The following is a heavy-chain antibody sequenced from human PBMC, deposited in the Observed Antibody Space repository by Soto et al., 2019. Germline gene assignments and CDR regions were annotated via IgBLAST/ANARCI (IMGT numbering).Heavy chain of an antibody. Sequence: SGTPFPTLAVYGGSFRGYYLSWVRPPPGKGLEWIGEINHSGSTNYNPSLKSRVTISVDTSKNQFSLKLSSVTAADTAVYYCANFARKYYDILTGYISWGQGTLVTVSS. CDR3: ANFARKYYDILTGYIS. CDR2: INHSGST. D-gene: IGHD3-9*01. CDR1: GGSFRGYY. J-gene: IGHJ4*02. V-gene: IGHV4-34*01.